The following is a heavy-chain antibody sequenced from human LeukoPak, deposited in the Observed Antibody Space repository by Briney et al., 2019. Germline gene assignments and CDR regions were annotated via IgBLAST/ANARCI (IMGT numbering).Heavy chain of an antibody. CDR3: ARGGDLGFGDLTFDF. Sequence: TGGSLRLSCATSGFSFTDYPMNWVRQGPGKGLEWVSSINWNGGSTGYTDSVKGRFTISRDNAKNSLYLQMHSLRDEDTAFYYCARGGDLGFGDLTFDFWGQGLLVTVSS. CDR1: GFSFTDYP. J-gene: IGHJ4*02. CDR2: INWNGGST. V-gene: IGHV3-20*04. D-gene: IGHD3-10*01.